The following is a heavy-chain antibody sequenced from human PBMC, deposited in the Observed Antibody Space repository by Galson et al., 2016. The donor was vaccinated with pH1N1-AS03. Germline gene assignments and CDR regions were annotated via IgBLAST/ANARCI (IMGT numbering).Heavy chain of an antibody. CDR3: ARAFCSGGSCYDYFYYAVDV. J-gene: IGHJ6*02. Sequence: QSGAEVKKPGSSVKVSCKASGYTFTSYGIGWVRQAPGQGLEWMGWISPYNGRTEYAQTLQGRVTMTTDTSTSTAYMELRSLISDDTAMYYCARAFCSGGSCYDYFYYAVDVWGQGTTVTVSS. CDR2: ISPYNGRT. CDR1: GYTFTSYG. D-gene: IGHD2-15*01. V-gene: IGHV1-18*01.